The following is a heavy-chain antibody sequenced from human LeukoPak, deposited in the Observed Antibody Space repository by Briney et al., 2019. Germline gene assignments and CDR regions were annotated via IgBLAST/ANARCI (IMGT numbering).Heavy chain of an antibody. J-gene: IGHJ3*02. D-gene: IGHD3-22*01. CDR1: GGSISSSSYY. CDR3: ARAPQSYDSSGSPWAFDI. Sequence: SETLSLTCTVSGGSISSSSYYWGWIRQPPGKGLEWIGSIYYSGSTYYNPSLKSRVTISVDTSKNQFSLKLSSVTAADTAVYYCARAPQSYDSSGSPWAFDIWGQGTMVTVSS. V-gene: IGHV4-39*07. CDR2: IYYSGST.